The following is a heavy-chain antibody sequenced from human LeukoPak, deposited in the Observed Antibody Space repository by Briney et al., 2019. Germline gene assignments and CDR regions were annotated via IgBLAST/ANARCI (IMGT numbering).Heavy chain of an antibody. V-gene: IGHV4-59*01. Sequence: SETLSLTCTVSGGSSSSNYWSWIRQPPGKGLEWIGYIYYSGSTNYNPSLKSRVTISVDTSKNQFSLKLSSVTAADTAVYYCAREWVVAATYFDYWGREPWSPSPQ. CDR1: GGSSSSNY. D-gene: IGHD2-15*01. CDR3: AREWVVAATYFDY. J-gene: IGHJ4*02. CDR2: IYYSGST.